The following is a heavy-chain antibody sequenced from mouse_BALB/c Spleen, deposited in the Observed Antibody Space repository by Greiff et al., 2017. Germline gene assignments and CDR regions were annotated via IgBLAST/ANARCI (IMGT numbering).Heavy chain of an antibody. Sequence: EVNVVESGGGLVKPGGSLKLSCAASGFTFSSYTMSWVRQTPEKRLEWVATISSGGSYTYYPDSVKGRFTISRDNAKNTLYLQMSSLKSEDTAMYYCTRDDYGFAYWGQGTLVTVSA. D-gene: IGHD2-4*01. J-gene: IGHJ3*01. CDR3: TRDDYGFAY. V-gene: IGHV5-6-4*01. CDR1: GFTFSSYT. CDR2: ISSGGSYT.